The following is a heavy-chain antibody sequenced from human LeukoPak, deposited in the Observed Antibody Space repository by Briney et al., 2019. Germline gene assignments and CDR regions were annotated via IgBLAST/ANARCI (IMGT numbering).Heavy chain of an antibody. J-gene: IGHJ6*04. CDR1: GFTFSSYE. CDR2: ISSSGSTI. V-gene: IGHV3-48*03. D-gene: IGHD3-10*02. Sequence: GGSLRLSCAASGFTFSSYEMNWVRQAPGKGLEWVSYISSSGSTIYYTDSVKGRFTISRDNAKNSLYLQRSSRRAEDTAVYYCAELGITMIGGVWGKGTTVTISS. CDR3: AELGITMIGGV.